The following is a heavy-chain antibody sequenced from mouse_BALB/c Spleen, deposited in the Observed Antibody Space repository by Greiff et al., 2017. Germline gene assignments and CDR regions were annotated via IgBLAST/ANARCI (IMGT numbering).Heavy chain of an antibody. CDR2: ISSGGSYT. Sequence: EVHLVESGGGLVKPGGSLKLSCAASGFTFSSYTMSWVRQTPEKRLEWVATISSGGSYTYYPDSVKGRFTISRDNAKNTLYLQMSSLKSEDTAMYYCTREGYDGVYWGQGTTLTVSS. CDR1: GFTFSSYT. D-gene: IGHD2-2*01. V-gene: IGHV5-6-4*01. CDR3: TREGYDGVY. J-gene: IGHJ2*01.